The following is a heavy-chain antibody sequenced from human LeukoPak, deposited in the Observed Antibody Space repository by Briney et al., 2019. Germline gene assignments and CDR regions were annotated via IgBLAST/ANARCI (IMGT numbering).Heavy chain of an antibody. Sequence: TPETLSLTCTVSGGSISSGSYYWSWIRQPAGKGLEWIGRIYTSGSTNYNPSLKSRVTISVDTSKNQFSLKLSSVTAADTAVYYCAREGYSYGYFVDYWGQGTLVTVSS. CDR1: GGSISSGSYY. V-gene: IGHV4-61*02. D-gene: IGHD5-18*01. CDR3: AREGYSYGYFVDY. J-gene: IGHJ4*02. CDR2: IYTSGST.